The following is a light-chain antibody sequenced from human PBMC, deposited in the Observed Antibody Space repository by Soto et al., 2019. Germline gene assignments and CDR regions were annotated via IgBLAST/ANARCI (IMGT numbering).Light chain of an antibody. Sequence: DIQMTQSPSTLSASVGDRVTITCRASQSMSSWLAWYQQKPGKAPKLLIYDASSLESGVPSRFSCRGSGTEFTLTISSLQPDDFATYYCQKYNSYTYTCGQGTKLEIK. J-gene: IGKJ2*01. CDR3: QKYNSYTYT. CDR1: QSMSSW. V-gene: IGKV1-5*01. CDR2: DAS.